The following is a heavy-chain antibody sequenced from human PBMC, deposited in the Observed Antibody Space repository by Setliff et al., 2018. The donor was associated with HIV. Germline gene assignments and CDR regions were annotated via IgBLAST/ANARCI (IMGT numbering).Heavy chain of an antibody. D-gene: IGHD2-15*01. CDR2: ITSSGSTK. CDR3: VRIYPYCSGGTCHGFYYMDV. Sequence: PGGSLRLSCEASGFSFRSYEFNWVRQAPGKGLEWVSHITSSGSTKYYGDSVKGRFIISRDNGKNSLYLQMSSLRAEDTAVYYCVRIYPYCSGGTCHGFYYMDVWGKGTTVTVSS. CDR1: GFSFRSYE. V-gene: IGHV3-48*03. J-gene: IGHJ6*03.